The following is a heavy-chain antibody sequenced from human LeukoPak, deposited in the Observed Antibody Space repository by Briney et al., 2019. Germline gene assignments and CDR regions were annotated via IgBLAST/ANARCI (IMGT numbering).Heavy chain of an antibody. CDR1: GGSVSSGSYY. J-gene: IGHJ4*02. V-gene: IGHV4-61*01. CDR2: IYYSGST. Sequence: TPSETLSLTCTVSGGSVSSGSYYWSWIRQPPGRGLEWIGYIYYSGSTNYNPSLKSRVTISVDTSKNQFSLKLSSVTAADTAVYYCERAGYYGSGSYSYWGQGTLVTVSS. D-gene: IGHD3-10*01. CDR3: ERAGYYGSGSYSY.